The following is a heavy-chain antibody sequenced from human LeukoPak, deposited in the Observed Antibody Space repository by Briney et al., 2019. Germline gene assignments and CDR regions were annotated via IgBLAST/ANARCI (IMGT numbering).Heavy chain of an antibody. Sequence: ASVKASCKASGYTFTSYYMHWVRQAPGQGLEWMGIINPSGGSTSYAQKFQGRVTMTRDTSTSTVYMELSSLRSEDTAVYYCARAPVGIPGADWFDPWGQGTLVTVSS. CDR2: INPSGGST. CDR1: GYTFTSYY. D-gene: IGHD4/OR15-4a*01. J-gene: IGHJ5*02. V-gene: IGHV1-46*01. CDR3: ARAPVGIPGADWFDP.